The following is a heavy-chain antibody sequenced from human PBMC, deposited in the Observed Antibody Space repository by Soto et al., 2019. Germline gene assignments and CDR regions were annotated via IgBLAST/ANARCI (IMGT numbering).Heavy chain of an antibody. Sequence: PGGSLRLSCATSGFTFSSYWMSWVRQAPGKGLEWVANIKQDGSEKYYVDSVKGRFTISRDNAKNSLYLQMNSLRAEDTAVYYCARDLGDYAPYYYYGMDVWGQGTTVTVSS. V-gene: IGHV3-7*01. J-gene: IGHJ6*02. CDR3: ARDLGDYAPYYYYGMDV. CDR1: GFTFSSYW. CDR2: IKQDGSEK. D-gene: IGHD3-16*01.